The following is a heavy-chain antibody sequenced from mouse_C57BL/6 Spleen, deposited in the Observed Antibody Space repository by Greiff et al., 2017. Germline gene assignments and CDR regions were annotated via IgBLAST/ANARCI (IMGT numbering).Heavy chain of an antibody. CDR2: FYPGSGSI. V-gene: IGHV1-62-2*01. J-gene: IGHJ3*01. CDR1: GYTFTEYT. CDR3: ERHEDRHRFLAY. Sequence: QVQLKQSGAELVKPGASVKLSCKASGYTFTEYTIHWVKQRSGQGLEWIGWFYPGSGSIKYNEKFKDKATLTADKSSSTVYMALSRLTAEDSAVYVCERHEDRHRFLAYWGQGTLVTVSA.